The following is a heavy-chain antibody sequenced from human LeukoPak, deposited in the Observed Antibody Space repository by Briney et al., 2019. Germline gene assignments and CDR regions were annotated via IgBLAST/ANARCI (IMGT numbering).Heavy chain of an antibody. CDR1: GFTVSSNY. Sequence: PGGSLRLSCAASGFTVSSNYMTWVRQAPGKGLEWVSVIYSGGTTSYADSVKGRFTISRDDSKNTLYLQMNSLRDEDTAVYYCTRWLSQWGQGTLVTVSS. CDR2: IYSGGTT. D-gene: IGHD3-10*01. J-gene: IGHJ4*02. V-gene: IGHV3-66*01. CDR3: TRWLSQ.